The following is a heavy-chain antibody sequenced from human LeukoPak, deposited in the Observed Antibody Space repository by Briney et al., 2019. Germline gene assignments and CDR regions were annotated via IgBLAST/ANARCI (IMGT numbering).Heavy chain of an antibody. J-gene: IGHJ5*02. CDR1: XGXXXSYT. CDR3: AREYYYDISGPNWFDP. V-gene: IGHV1-69*04. CDR2: XIPILGIA. Sequence: XGSXGXXXSYTXSWVGQAPGXGKXWMGXXIPILGIANYAQKFQDRLTITADKSTSTAYMELSSLRSEDTAVYYCAREYYYDISGPNWFDPWGQGTLVTVSS. D-gene: IGHD3-22*01.